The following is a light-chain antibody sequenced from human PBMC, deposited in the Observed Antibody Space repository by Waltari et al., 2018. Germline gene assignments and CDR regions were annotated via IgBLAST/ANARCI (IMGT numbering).Light chain of an antibody. V-gene: IGKV3-11*01. Sequence: VLTQSPVTLSLSPGERATLSCRASQSVNSSLAWYQQRPGQPPRLLIYDASDRATGIPARFSGGGSGTDFTLIITNLEAEDFATYFCQHRANRPPVTFGGGTNV. CDR1: QSVNSS. CDR3: QHRANRPPVT. J-gene: IGKJ4*01. CDR2: DAS.